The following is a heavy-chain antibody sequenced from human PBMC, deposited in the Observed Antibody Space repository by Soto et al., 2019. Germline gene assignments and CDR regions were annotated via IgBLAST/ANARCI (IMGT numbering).Heavy chain of an antibody. CDR3: AKVREYNWNYDYFDY. D-gene: IGHD1-7*01. CDR1: GFTFSSYA. V-gene: IGHV3-23*01. J-gene: IGHJ4*02. Sequence: WSLRLSCAASGFTFSSYAMSWVRQAPGKGLEWVSAISGSGGSTYYADSVKGRFTISRDNSKNTLYLQMNSLRAEDTAVYYCAKVREYNWNYDYFDYWGQGTLVTVSS. CDR2: ISGSGGST.